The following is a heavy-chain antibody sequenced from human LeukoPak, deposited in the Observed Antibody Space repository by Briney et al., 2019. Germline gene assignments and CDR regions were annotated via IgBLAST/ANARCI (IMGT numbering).Heavy chain of an antibody. CDR1: GFIFSDYY. Sequence: GGTLRLSCAGSGFIFSDYYMTWIRQAPGKGLEWVSYISSSDEFIYYADSVKGRFTISRDNAKNSLYLQMNSLRAEDTAVYYCARGGGMRINYYFDYWGQGTLATVSS. D-gene: IGHD1-7*01. J-gene: IGHJ4*02. CDR3: ARGGGMRINYYFDY. V-gene: IGHV3-11*01. CDR2: ISSSDEFI.